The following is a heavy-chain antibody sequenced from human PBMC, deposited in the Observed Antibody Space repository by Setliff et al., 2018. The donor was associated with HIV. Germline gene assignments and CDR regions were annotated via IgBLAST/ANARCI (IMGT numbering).Heavy chain of an antibody. Sequence: PGGSLRLSCAASGLTFSSYSMNWVRQAPGKGLEWVSYISSSSSTIYYADSVKGRFTISRDNAKNSLYLQMNSLRAEDTAVYYCARSYPWVPSDWGQGTLVTVSS. D-gene: IGHD1-26*01. V-gene: IGHV3-48*01. CDR1: GLTFSSYS. J-gene: IGHJ4*02. CDR2: ISSSSSTI. CDR3: ARSYPWVPSD.